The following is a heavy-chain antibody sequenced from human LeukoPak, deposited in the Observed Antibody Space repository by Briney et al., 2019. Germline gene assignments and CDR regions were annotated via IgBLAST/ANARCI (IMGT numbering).Heavy chain of an antibody. CDR2: ISYDGSNK. CDR3: ARVVRRDGYNFFDY. V-gene: IGHV3-30*06. J-gene: IGHJ4*02. Sequence: PGRSLRLSCAASGFTFRSYGMHWVRQAPGKGLEWVAVISYDGSNKYYADSVKGRFTISRDNSKNTLYLQMNSLRAEDTAVCYCARVVRRDGYNFFDYWGQGTLVTVSS. D-gene: IGHD5-24*01. CDR1: GFTFRSYG.